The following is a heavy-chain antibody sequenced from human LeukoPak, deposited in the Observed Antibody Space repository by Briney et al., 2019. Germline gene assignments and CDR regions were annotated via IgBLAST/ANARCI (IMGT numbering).Heavy chain of an antibody. CDR2: ISWNSGSI. D-gene: IGHD2-2*01. CDR3: AKDVSAASYYYYYGMDV. J-gene: IGHJ6*02. V-gene: IGHV3-9*01. CDR1: GFTFDDYA. Sequence: GGSLRLSCAASGFTFDDYAMHWVRQAPGKGLEWVSGISWNSGSIGYADSVKGRFTIPRDNAKNSLYLQMNSLRAEDTALYYCAKDVSAASYYYYYGMDVWGQGTTVTVSS.